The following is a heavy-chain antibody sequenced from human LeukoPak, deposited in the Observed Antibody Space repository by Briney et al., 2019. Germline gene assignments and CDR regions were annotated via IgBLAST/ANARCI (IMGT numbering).Heavy chain of an antibody. CDR2: INHRGST. D-gene: IGHD2-2*01. V-gene: IGHV4-34*01. Sequence: SETLSLTCAVYGGSLTNYYWSWIRQPPGKGLEWIGKINHRGSTYYSPSLKSRVTISVDTSKNQFSLRSTSVTAADTAVYYCARPVYCSSTTCAGPFHIWGQGTMVTVSS. CDR1: GGSLTNYY. CDR3: ARPVYCSSTTCAGPFHI. J-gene: IGHJ3*02.